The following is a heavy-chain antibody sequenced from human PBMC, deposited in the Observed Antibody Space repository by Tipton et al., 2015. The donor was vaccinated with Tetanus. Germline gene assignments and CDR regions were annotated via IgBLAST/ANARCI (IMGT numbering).Heavy chain of an antibody. J-gene: IGHJ3*02. CDR2: INWRGDQK. CDR1: GFAFHDYS. Sequence: RSLRLSCAASGFAFHDYSMHWVRLTPGKGLEWASGINWRGDQKAYGDSVKGRVTISRDNAQSSLFLQMNSLRVEDTALYFCAKADDIPVVPTDKLDSGLDIWGRGTLVTVAS. V-gene: IGHV3-9*01. D-gene: IGHD6-19*01. CDR3: AKADDIPVVPTDKLDSGLDI.